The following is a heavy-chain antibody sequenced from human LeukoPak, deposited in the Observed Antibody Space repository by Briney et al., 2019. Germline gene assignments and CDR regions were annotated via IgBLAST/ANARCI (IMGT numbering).Heavy chain of an antibody. Sequence: SETLSLTCTVSGGSISSSSYYWGWLRQPPGTGLEWIGSIYYSGSTYYNPSLKSRVTISVDTSNNQFSLKLTSVTAADTAVYYCARHVYDSSGYYLESFDYWGQGTLVTVSS. V-gene: IGHV4-39*01. J-gene: IGHJ4*02. CDR1: GGSISSSSYY. D-gene: IGHD3-22*01. CDR3: ARHVYDSSGYYLESFDY. CDR2: IYYSGST.